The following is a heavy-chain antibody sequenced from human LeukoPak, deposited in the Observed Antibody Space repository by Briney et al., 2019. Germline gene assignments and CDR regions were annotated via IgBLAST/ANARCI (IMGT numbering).Heavy chain of an antibody. D-gene: IGHD6-19*01. J-gene: IGHJ4*02. V-gene: IGHV3-23*01. CDR3: ARSPIAVASFDY. CDR2: ISGSGDNT. CDR1: GFTFKNYA. Sequence: PGGSLRLSCAASGFTFKNYAMTWVRQAPGKGLEWVSGISGSGDNTYYADSDSVKGRFTISRDNPKNTLYLQMNSLRAEDTALYYCARSPIAVASFDYWGQGTPVTVSS.